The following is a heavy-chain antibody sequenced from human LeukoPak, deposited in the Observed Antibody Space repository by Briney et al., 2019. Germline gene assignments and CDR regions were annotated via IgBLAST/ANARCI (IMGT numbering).Heavy chain of an antibody. CDR2: IGGSGDKT. J-gene: IGHJ4*02. Sequence: GGSLLLSCAASGFTFNRNAISWVRPAPGKGLEWVSTIGGSGDKTFYADSVKGRFTISRDNSKNMVHLQMNSLTGEDTALYYCVRRGDASSGWGDHDFWGQGALVTVSS. V-gene: IGHV3-23*01. CDR1: GFTFNRNA. CDR3: VRRGDASSGWGDHDF. D-gene: IGHD6-19*01.